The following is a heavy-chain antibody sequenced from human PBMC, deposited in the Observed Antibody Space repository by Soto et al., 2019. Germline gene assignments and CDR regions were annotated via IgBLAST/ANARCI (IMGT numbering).Heavy chain of an antibody. V-gene: IGHV3-30*02. CDR2: IWYDGTNK. CDR3: AKYRGSHTAYDFWSGYYNH. Sequence: GGSLRLSCSTSGFTFSSYGIHWVRQAPGRGLEWMALIWYDGTNKYYSDSVKGRFTISRDNSKNTLYLQMNSLRAEDTALYYCAKYRGSHTAYDFWSGYYNHWGQGTLVTVSS. J-gene: IGHJ5*02. CDR1: GFTFSSYG. D-gene: IGHD3-3*01.